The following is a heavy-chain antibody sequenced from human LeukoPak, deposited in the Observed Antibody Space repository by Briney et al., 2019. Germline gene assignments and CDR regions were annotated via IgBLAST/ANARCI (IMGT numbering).Heavy chain of an antibody. Sequence: PGGSLRLSCAASGFTFSSYAMHWGRQAPGKGLEWVSLISGDGGSTYYADSVKGRFTISRDNSKNSLYLQMNSLRTEDTALYYCAKGSDWYFGNYWGQGTLVTVSS. D-gene: IGHD6-19*01. CDR1: GFTFSSYA. CDR3: AKGSDWYFGNY. CDR2: ISGDGGST. V-gene: IGHV3-43*02. J-gene: IGHJ4*02.